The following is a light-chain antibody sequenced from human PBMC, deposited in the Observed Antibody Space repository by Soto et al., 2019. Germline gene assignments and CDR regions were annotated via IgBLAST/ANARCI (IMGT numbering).Light chain of an antibody. CDR3: QKYNSAPRT. Sequence: EIQMTQSPSSLSASVGDRVTITCRASQGISNYLAGYQQKPGKVPKLLIYAASTLQSGVPSRFSGSGSETDFTLTISSLQPEDVATYYCQKYNSAPRTFGQGTKVEIK. V-gene: IGKV1-27*01. J-gene: IGKJ1*01. CDR1: QGISNY. CDR2: AAS.